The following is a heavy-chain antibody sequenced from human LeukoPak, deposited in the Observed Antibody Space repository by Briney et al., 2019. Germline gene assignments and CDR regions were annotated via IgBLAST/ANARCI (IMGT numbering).Heavy chain of an antibody. CDR3: AKAPLFGYYYDSSGYYAY. J-gene: IGHJ4*02. Sequence: GGSLRLSCAASGFTFSSYAMSWVRQAPGKGLEWISAISGSGGSTYYADSVRGRFTISRDNSKNTLYLQMNSLRAEDTAVYYCAKAPLFGYYYDSSGYYAYWGQGTLVTVSS. D-gene: IGHD3-22*01. CDR1: GFTFSSYA. CDR2: ISGSGGST. V-gene: IGHV3-23*01.